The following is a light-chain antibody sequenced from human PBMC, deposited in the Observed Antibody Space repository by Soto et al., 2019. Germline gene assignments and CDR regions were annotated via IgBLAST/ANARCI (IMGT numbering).Light chain of an antibody. CDR2: GVS. CDR3: CSYVDTDTWA. CDR1: NSDVGGYNY. V-gene: IGLV2-11*01. Sequence: QSALTQPRSVSGSPGQSVTISCTGTNSDVGGYNYVSWYQQYPGKAPKLMISGVSERPSGVPDRFSGSKSGNTASLTISGLQAEDEADYYCCSYVDTDTWAFGGGTKVTVL. J-gene: IGLJ3*02.